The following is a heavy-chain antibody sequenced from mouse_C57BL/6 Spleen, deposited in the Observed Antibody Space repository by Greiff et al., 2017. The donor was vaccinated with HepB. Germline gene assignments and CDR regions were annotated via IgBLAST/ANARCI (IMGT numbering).Heavy chain of an antibody. J-gene: IGHJ2*01. CDR3: ARDDYPGFDY. CDR2: INPGSGGT. Sequence: QVQLQQSGAELVRPGTSVKVSCKASGYAFTNYLIEWVKQRPGQGLEWIGVINPGSGGTNYNEKFKGKATLTADKSSSTAYMQLSSLTSEDSAVYCCARDDYPGFDYWGQGTTLTVSS. V-gene: IGHV1-54*01. D-gene: IGHD2-4*01. CDR1: GYAFTNYL.